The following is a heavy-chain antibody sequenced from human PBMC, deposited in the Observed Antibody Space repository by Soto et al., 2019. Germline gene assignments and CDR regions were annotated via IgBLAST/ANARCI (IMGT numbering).Heavy chain of an antibody. V-gene: IGHV4-39*01. D-gene: IGHD6-6*01. CDR2: IYYSEIT. Sequence: SETLSLTCTVSGSSITTSGYYWGWIRQPPGKGLEWIGSIYYSEITYYNPSLNSRVTISVDTSKSQFSSKLSSVTAADTAVYYCARQQLEMLGWLDPWGEGTVVTVSS. CDR1: GSSITTSGYY. J-gene: IGHJ5*02. CDR3: ARQQLEMLGWLDP.